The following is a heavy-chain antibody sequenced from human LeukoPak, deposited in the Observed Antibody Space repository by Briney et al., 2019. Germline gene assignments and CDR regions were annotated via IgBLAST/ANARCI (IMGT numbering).Heavy chain of an antibody. V-gene: IGHV3-23*03. J-gene: IGHJ6*02. CDR2: IYSGGST. Sequence: GGSLRLSCAASGFTFSSYAMSWVRQAPGKGLEWVSVIYSGGSTYFADSVKGRFTISRDNSNNTLYLQMNNLRTEDTAVYYCAKAASSSWPSYYYGMDVWGQGTTVTVSS. CDR1: GFTFSSYA. CDR3: AKAASSSWPSYYYGMDV. D-gene: IGHD6-13*01.